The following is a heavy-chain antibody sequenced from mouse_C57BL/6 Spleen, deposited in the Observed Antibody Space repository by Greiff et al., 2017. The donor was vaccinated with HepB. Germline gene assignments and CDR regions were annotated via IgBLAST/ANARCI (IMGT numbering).Heavy chain of an antibody. V-gene: IGHV5-6*01. CDR3: ARRNYYGSIGDY. D-gene: IGHD1-1*01. CDR2: ISSGGSYT. CDR1: GFTFSSYG. J-gene: IGHJ2*01. Sequence: VQLKESGGDLVKPGGSLKLSCAASGFTFSSYGMSWVRQTPDKRLEWVATISSGGSYTYYPDSVKGRFTISRDNAKNTLYLQMSSLKSEDTAMYYCARRNYYGSIGDYWGQGTTLTVSS.